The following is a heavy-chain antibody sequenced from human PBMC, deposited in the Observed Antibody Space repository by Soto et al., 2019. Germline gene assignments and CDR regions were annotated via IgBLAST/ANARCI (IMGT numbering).Heavy chain of an antibody. CDR3: ARWDGDYGFDY. Sequence: QVQLVQSGAEVKKPGASVKVSCKASGYTFTIYDINWVRQATGQGLEWMGWMIPNSGTTGYAQKFQGRVTMTRNTSISTAYMELSSLRSEDTAVYSCARWDGDYGFDYWGQGTLVTVSS. D-gene: IGHD4-17*01. J-gene: IGHJ4*02. CDR2: MIPNSGTT. CDR1: GYTFTIYD. V-gene: IGHV1-8*01.